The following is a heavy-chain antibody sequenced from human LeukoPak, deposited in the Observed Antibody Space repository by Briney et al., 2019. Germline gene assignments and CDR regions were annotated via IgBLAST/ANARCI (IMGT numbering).Heavy chain of an antibody. Sequence: GGSLRLSCAASGFTFSDYYMSWIRQAPGKGLEWVSYISSSGSTIYYADSVKGRVTISRDNAKNSMYLQMNSLRAEDTAVYYCARDRPYYDFWGGYPYNWFDPWGQGTLVTVSS. CDR2: ISSSGSTI. J-gene: IGHJ5*02. CDR1: GFTFSDYY. D-gene: IGHD3-3*01. CDR3: ARDRPYYDFWGGYPYNWFDP. V-gene: IGHV3-11*04.